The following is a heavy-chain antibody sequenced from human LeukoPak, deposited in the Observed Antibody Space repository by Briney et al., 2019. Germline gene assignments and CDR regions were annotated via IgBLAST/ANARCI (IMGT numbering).Heavy chain of an antibody. V-gene: IGHV3-30*02. Sequence: GGSLRLSCAASGFTFSSYGMHWVRQAPGKGLEWVAFIRYDGSNKYYADSVKGRFTISRDNSKNTLYLQMNSLRAEDTAVYYCAKDGYHYDRSGYYLDYWGQGTLVTVSS. CDR2: IRYDGSNK. D-gene: IGHD3-22*01. CDR1: GFTFSSYG. J-gene: IGHJ4*02. CDR3: AKDGYHYDRSGYYLDY.